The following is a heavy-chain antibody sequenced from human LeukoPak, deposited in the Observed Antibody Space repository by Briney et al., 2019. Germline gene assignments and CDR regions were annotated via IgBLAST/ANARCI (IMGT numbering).Heavy chain of an antibody. Sequence: GSLRLSCAASGFTFSSYGMHWVRQAPGKGLEWVAVIWYDGSNKYYADSVKGRFTISRDNSKNTLYLQMNSLRAEDTAVYYCARGSIAARANWFDPWGQGTLVTVSS. CDR1: GFTFSSYG. V-gene: IGHV3-33*01. CDR3: ARGSIAARANWFDP. CDR2: IWYDGSNK. D-gene: IGHD6-6*01. J-gene: IGHJ5*02.